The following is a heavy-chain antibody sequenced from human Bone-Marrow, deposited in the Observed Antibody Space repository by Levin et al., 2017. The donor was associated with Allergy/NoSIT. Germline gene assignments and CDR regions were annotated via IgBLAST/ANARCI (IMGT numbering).Heavy chain of an antibody. CDR2: TSHDGNVK. CDR1: GFTFSSHS. V-gene: IGHV3-30*04. D-gene: IGHD3-3*01. J-gene: IGHJ4*02. CDR3: AREAHLREDVEARREWLAARYLDY. Sequence: PGGSLRLSCAASGFTFSSHSLHWVRQAPGKGLEWVTVTSHDGNVKYYSDSVKGRFTISRDNSKNTLYLQMNSLRTEDTAVYYCAREAHLREDVEARREWLAARYLDYWGQGTLVTVSS.